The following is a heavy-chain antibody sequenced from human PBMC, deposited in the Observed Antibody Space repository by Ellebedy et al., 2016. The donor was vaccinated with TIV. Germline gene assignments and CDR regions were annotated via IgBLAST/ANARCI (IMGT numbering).Heavy chain of an antibody. CDR3: VRDPTPYNSTWFYYYYYGMDV. CDR2: ILYDGSNE. CDR1: GFTFNSYG. Sequence: PGGSLRLSCAGSGFTFNSYGMHWVRQAPGKGLEWVAVILYDGSNEYYADSVKGRFTISRDNSKNTLSLQMNSLRAEDTAVYYCVRDPTPYNSTWFYYYYYGMDVWGQGTTVTVSS. J-gene: IGHJ6*02. D-gene: IGHD6-13*01. V-gene: IGHV3-30*01.